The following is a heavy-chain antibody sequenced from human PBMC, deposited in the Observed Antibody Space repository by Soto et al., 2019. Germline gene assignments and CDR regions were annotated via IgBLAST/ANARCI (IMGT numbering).Heavy chain of an antibody. CDR3: ASDFRTSGWLLQAGNFAMEV. CDR2: IHPNTGGT. V-gene: IGHV1-2*02. D-gene: IGHD2-2*01. J-gene: IGHJ6*02. CDR1: GYPYTNSY. Sequence: QVQLVQSGAEVRKPGASVKVSCKASGYPYTNSYMHWVRQAPGQGREWMGWIHPNTGGTNYAQKFHGRVTMTRDTAVSTVYMELNRLTSDATAIYFCASDFRTSGWLLQAGNFAMEVWGQWNKVTVS.